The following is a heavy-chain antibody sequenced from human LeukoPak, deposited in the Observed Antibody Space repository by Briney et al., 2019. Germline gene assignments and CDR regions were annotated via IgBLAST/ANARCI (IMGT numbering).Heavy chain of an antibody. Sequence: GESLKISCKGSGCSFTSYCIGWGREMPGKGLEWMGIIYPGDSDTRCSPSFQGQVTISADRSISTAYLQWSSLKASDTAMYYCARQRAKGTVTSDAFDIWGQGTMVTVSS. CDR3: ARQRAKGTVTSDAFDI. J-gene: IGHJ3*02. D-gene: IGHD4-17*01. CDR2: IYPGDSDT. V-gene: IGHV5-51*01. CDR1: GCSFTSYC.